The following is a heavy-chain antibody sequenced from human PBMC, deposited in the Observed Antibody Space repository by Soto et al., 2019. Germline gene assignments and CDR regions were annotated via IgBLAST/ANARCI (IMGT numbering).Heavy chain of an antibody. D-gene: IGHD3-10*01. J-gene: IGHJ4*02. CDR2: FDPEDGET. CDR3: ATGSYYGSGSYYHFDY. CDR1: GYTLTELS. Sequence: QVQLVQSGAEVKKPGASVKVSCKVSGYTLTELSMHWVRQAPGKGLEWRGGFDPEDGETIYAQKFQGRVTMTEDTSTDTAYMELSSLRSEDTAVYYCATGSYYGSGSYYHFDYWGQGTLVTVSS. V-gene: IGHV1-24*01.